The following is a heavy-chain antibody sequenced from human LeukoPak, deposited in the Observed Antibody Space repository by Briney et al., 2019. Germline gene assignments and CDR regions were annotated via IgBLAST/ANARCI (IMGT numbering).Heavy chain of an antibody. CDR1: GGSFSGYS. CDR2: IDRSGRT. Sequence: KPSDTLSLTCAVYGGSFSGYSWTWIRQPPGEGLEWIGEIDRSGRTNHSPSLKSRVTISRDTSKNQFSLKLSSVTAADTAVYYCARGSAAGLAYWGQGTLVTV. CDR3: ARGSAAGLAY. J-gene: IGHJ4*02. V-gene: IGHV4-34*01. D-gene: IGHD6-13*01.